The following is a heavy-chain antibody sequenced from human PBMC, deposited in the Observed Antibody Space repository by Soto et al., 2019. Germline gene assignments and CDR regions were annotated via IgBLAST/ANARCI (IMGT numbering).Heavy chain of an antibody. CDR1: GFTFSSYG. Sequence: GGSLRLSCAASGFTFSSYGMHWVRQAPGKGLEWVAVISYDGSNKYYADSVKGRFTISRDNSKNTLYLQMSSLRAEDTAVYYCAKEGGVATVALGYWGQGTLVTVSS. J-gene: IGHJ4*02. CDR3: AKEGGVATVALGY. D-gene: IGHD5-12*01. CDR2: ISYDGSNK. V-gene: IGHV3-30*18.